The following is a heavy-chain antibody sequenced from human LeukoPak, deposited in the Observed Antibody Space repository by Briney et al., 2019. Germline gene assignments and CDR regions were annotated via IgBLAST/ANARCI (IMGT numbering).Heavy chain of an antibody. CDR2: INPRGGST. V-gene: IGHV1-46*01. D-gene: IGHD1-26*01. CDR1: GYTFTTYY. J-gene: IGHJ4*02. CDR3: ARDPGTIVGATGGDY. Sequence: ASVKVSCKASGYTFTTYYMHWVRQAPGQGLEWMGIINPRGGSTTYAQKLQGRVTMTTDTSTSTAYMELRSLRSDDTAVYYCARDPGTIVGATGGDYWGQGTLVTVSS.